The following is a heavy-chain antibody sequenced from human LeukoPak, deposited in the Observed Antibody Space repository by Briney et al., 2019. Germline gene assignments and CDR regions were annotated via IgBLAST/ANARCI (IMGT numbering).Heavy chain of an antibody. J-gene: IGHJ4*02. V-gene: IGHV3-30*02. CDR2: IRYDGSNK. Sequence: GGSLRLSCAASGFTFSSYGMHWVRQAPGKGLEWVAFIRYDGSNKYYADSVKGRFTISRDNSKNTLYLQMNSLRAEDTAVYYCAKDNRGYNHPFDYWGQGTLVTVSS. D-gene: IGHD5-24*01. CDR1: GFTFSSYG. CDR3: AKDNRGYNHPFDY.